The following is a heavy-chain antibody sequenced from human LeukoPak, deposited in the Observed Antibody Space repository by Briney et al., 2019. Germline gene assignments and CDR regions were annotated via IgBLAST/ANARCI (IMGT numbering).Heavy chain of an antibody. V-gene: IGHV3-23*01. Sequence: QTGGSLRLSCAASGFTFSSYAMSWVRQAPGKGLEWVSAISGSGGSTYYADSVKGRFTISRDNSKNTLYLQMNSLRAEDTAVYYCAKLRAVAGITIDYWGQGTLVTVSS. CDR1: GFTFSSYA. CDR2: ISGSGGST. CDR3: AKLRAVAGITIDY. D-gene: IGHD6-19*01. J-gene: IGHJ4*02.